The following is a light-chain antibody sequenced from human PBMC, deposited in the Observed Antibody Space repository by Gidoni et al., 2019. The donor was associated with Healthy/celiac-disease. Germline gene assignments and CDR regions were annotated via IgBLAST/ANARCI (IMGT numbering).Light chain of an antibody. CDR3: QQYYSTQSWT. V-gene: IGKV4-1*01. CDR1: QSVLYSSNNKNY. J-gene: IGKJ1*01. Sequence: DLVMTQSPDSLAVSLGERATINCKSSQSVLYSSNNKNYLAWYQQKPGQPPKLLIYWASTRESGVPDRFSGSGSGTDFTLTISSLQAEDVAVYYCQQYYSTQSWTFGQGTKVEIK. CDR2: WAS.